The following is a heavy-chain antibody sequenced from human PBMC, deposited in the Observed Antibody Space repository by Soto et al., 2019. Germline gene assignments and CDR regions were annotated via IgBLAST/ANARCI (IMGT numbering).Heavy chain of an antibody. CDR1: EDSFTSYW. V-gene: IGHV5-51*01. D-gene: IGHD2-2*02. Sequence: LRNSGNGSEDSFTSYWIGWVSQMNGKGLEWMGIIYLGDSDTRYSPSFQGQVTISADKSISTAYLQWSSLKASDTAMYYCARQTYCSSTSCYTVDSSGQGTLVTVPS. CDR2: IYLGDSDT. J-gene: IGHJ4*02. CDR3: ARQTYCSSTSCYTVDS.